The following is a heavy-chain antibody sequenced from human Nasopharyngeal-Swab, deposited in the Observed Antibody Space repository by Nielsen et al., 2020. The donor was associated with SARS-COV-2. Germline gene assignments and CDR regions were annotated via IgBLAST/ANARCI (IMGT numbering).Heavy chain of an antibody. CDR3: ARDLDYDFPYGMDV. Sequence: ASVKVSCKASGYTFTGYYMHRVRQAPGQGLEWMGWINPNSGGTNYAQKFQGWVTMTRDTSISTAYMELSRLRSDDTAVYYCARDLDYDFPYGMDVWGQGTTVTVSS. J-gene: IGHJ6*02. CDR2: INPNSGGT. D-gene: IGHD3-3*01. V-gene: IGHV1-2*04. CDR1: GYTFTGYY.